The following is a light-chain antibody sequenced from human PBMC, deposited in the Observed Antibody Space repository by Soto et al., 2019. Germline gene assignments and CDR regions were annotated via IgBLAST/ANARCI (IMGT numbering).Light chain of an antibody. V-gene: IGKV3-15*01. CDR1: QSVSSN. Sequence: EIVRTQSPATLSVSPGDRATLSCRASQSVSSNLAWYQQKPGQAPRLLIYGASTRDTGIPTRFSGSGSGTEFTLTISSLQSEDFAVYYCQQYNNWPPWTFGQGTKVEIK. CDR2: GAS. J-gene: IGKJ1*01. CDR3: QQYNNWPPWT.